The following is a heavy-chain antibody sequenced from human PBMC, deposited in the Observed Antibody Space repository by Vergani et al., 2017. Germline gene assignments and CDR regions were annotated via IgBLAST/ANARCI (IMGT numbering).Heavy chain of an antibody. D-gene: IGHD5-12*01. CDR3: AKANPRNSGYDYLYYYRAMDV. Sequence: EVQLLESGGDLVQPGGSLRLSCAASGFTFNHYAMNWVRQAPGKGLEWVSVISGSGGSTYYAGSVKGRFTISRDRSKNTLYLQMNSLSAGDTAVYYCAKANPRNSGYDYLYYYRAMDVWGQGTTVTVSS. CDR1: GFTFNHYA. J-gene: IGHJ6*02. CDR2: ISGSGGST. V-gene: IGHV3-23*01.